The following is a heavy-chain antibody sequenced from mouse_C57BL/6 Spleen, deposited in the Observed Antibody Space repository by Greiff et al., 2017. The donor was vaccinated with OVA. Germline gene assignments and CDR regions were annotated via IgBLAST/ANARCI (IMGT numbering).Heavy chain of an antibody. CDR1: GYAFSSSW. D-gene: IGHD2-4*01. J-gene: IGHJ3*01. V-gene: IGHV1-82*01. CDR2: IYPGDGDT. CDR3: ARWDYDEEFAY. Sequence: QVQLQQSGPELVKPGASVKISCKASGYAFSSSWMNWVKQRPGKGLEWIGRIYPGDGDTNYNGKFKGKATLTADKSSSTAYMQLSSLTSEDSAVYFCARWDYDEEFAYWGQGTLVTVSA.